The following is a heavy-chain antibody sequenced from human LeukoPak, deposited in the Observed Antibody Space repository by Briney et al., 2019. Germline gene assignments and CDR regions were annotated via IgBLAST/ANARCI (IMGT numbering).Heavy chain of an antibody. CDR1: GYSFRSYG. D-gene: IGHD3-10*01. CDR3: ARDGSGTWNDY. CDR2: INAYNGDT. J-gene: IGHJ4*02. Sequence: GASVKVSCKASGYSFRSYGFSWVRQAPGQGLEWMVWINAYNGDTNYAQKLRGRVTVTTDTSTSTAYMELRSPRSDDTAVYYCARDGSGTWNDYWGQGTLVTVSS. V-gene: IGHV1-18*01.